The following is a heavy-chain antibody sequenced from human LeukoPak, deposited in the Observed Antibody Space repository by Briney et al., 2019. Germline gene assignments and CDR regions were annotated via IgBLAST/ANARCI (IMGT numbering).Heavy chain of an antibody. V-gene: IGHV3-11*01. CDR3: ARDRQPSRYIGMDV. Sequence: GGSLRLSCAASGFTFSDHYMSWIRQAPGKGPEWVAYISGSGSAIYNADSVKGRFTISRDNAKNSLYLQMNSLGAGDTAVYYCARDRQPSRYIGMDVWGQGTTVIVSS. CDR2: ISGSGSAI. J-gene: IGHJ6*02. CDR1: GFTFSDHY. D-gene: IGHD3-16*02.